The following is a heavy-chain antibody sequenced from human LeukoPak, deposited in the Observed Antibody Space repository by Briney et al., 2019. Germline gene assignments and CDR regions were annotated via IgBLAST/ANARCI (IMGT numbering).Heavy chain of an antibody. CDR2: ISGYNGNK. D-gene: IGHD5-18*01. Sequence: ASVTVSCKASGYTFSSYGITWVRQAPGQGLEWMGWISGYNGNKNYAQKLQGRVTMTTDTSTSTAYMELRSLRSDDTAIYYCVRQVDIAMALPDYWGQGTLVTVSS. CDR3: VRQVDIAMALPDY. J-gene: IGHJ4*02. CDR1: GYTFSSYG. V-gene: IGHV1-18*01.